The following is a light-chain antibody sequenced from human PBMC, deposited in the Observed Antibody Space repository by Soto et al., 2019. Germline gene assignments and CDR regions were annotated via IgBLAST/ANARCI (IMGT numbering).Light chain of an antibody. CDR3: QQYNSYSQT. Sequence: DIVMTQSPLSLPVTPGEPASISCRSSQSLLHSNGYNYLDWYLQKPGQSPQLLIYLGSNRASGVPDRFSGSGSGTEFTLTISSLQPDDFATYYCQQYNSYSQTCGQGTKVDIK. V-gene: IGKV2-28*01. CDR2: LGS. CDR1: QSLLHSNGYNY. J-gene: IGKJ1*01.